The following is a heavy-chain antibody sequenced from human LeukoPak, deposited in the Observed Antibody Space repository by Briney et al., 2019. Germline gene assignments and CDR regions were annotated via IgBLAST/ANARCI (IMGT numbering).Heavy chain of an antibody. Sequence: SETLSLTCNVSGGSISGSRRYWGWVRQPPGGGLEWIGSIRYIGTTYYNLSVQCRLTTSVDNSQNEFSLKLKSVTAADMSMYYCTRQLSWASDTGDSWGQGTLVTVSS. V-gene: IGHV4-39*01. CDR1: GGSISGSRRY. D-gene: IGHD6-13*01. CDR2: IRYIGTT. CDR3: TRQLSWASDTGDS. J-gene: IGHJ5*01.